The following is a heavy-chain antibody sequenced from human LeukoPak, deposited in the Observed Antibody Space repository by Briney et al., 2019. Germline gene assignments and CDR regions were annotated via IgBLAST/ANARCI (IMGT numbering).Heavy chain of an antibody. V-gene: IGHV3-30-3*01. Sequence: GGSLRLSCAASGFSFSSYAIHWVRQAPGKGLEWVAVLSYDGSNKYDADSVKGRFTISRDNSKNTLYLQMNSLRAEDTAMHYCARDPRHWLPLNYFDYWGQGTLVTVSS. D-gene: IGHD5-12*01. CDR3: ARDPRHWLPLNYFDY. J-gene: IGHJ4*02. CDR1: GFSFSSYA. CDR2: LSYDGSNK.